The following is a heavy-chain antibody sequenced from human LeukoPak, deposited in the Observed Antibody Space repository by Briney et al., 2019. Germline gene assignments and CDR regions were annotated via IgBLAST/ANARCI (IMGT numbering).Heavy chain of an antibody. Sequence: SETLSLTCAVSGGSISSSNWWSWVRQPPGQGLEWIGRIFHSGTTDYKTSLKGRVTISVDKSKNQFSLTLTSVTAADTAVYYCARGVVGATTFDYWGQGTLVTVSS. CDR3: ARGVVGATTFDY. CDR2: IFHSGTT. CDR1: GGSISSSNW. J-gene: IGHJ4*02. V-gene: IGHV4-4*02. D-gene: IGHD1-26*01.